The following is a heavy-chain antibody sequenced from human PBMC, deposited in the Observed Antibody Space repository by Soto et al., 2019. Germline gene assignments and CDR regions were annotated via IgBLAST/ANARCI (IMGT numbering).Heavy chain of an antibody. CDR1: GGSISISSYY. V-gene: IGHV4-39*01. Sequence: PSETLSLTCTVSGGSISISSYYWGCLRQPQGKGREWNGSIYYSGSTYYNPNLKSRVTIYVDTSKNQFSLKLSSEIGADTAVYNCASPCGSGSYFYYFYYGMDVWGQGTTVTVSS. J-gene: IGHJ6*02. D-gene: IGHD3-10*01. CDR2: IYYSGST. CDR3: ASPCGSGSYFYYFYYGMDV.